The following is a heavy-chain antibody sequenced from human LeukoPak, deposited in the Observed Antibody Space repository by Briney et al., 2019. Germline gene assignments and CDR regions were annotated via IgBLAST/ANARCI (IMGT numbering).Heavy chain of an antibody. CDR3: ARDTLDKWNDQDGDD. CDR1: GYTFTSYY. D-gene: IGHD1-20*01. V-gene: IGHV1-2*02. CDR2: INPNSGGT. Sequence: ASVKVSCKASGYTFTSYYMHWVRQAPGQGLEWMGWINPNSGGTNYAQKFQGRVTITADESTSTAYMELSSLRSEDTAVYYCARDTLDKWNDQDGDDWGQGTLVTVSS. J-gene: IGHJ4*02.